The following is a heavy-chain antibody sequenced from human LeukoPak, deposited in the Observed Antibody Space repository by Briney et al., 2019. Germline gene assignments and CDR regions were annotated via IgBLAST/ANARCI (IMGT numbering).Heavy chain of an antibody. D-gene: IGHD1-7*01. Sequence: SETQSLTCTVSGGSISSHYWSWVRQSAGKGLEWIGRIYVSGSANYNPSLKTRVTMSIDKSKNHFSLKLSSVTAADTAVYYCARSISGTLFDYWGQGTLVTVSS. CDR1: GGSISSHY. V-gene: IGHV4-4*07. CDR3: ARSISGTLFDY. CDR2: IYVSGSA. J-gene: IGHJ4*02.